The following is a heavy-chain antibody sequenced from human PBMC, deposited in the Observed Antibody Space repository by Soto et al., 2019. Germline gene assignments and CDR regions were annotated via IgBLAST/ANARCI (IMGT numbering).Heavy chain of an antibody. CDR3: ASRMMIAAAGNYYYGMDV. D-gene: IGHD6-13*01. CDR1: GGTFSSYA. V-gene: IGHV1-69*13. Sequence: SVKVSCKASGGTFSSYAISWVRQAPGQGLEWMGGIIPIFGTANYAQKFQGRVTITADESTSTAYMELSSLRSEDTAVYYCASRMMIAAAGNYYYGMDVWGQGTTVTVSS. J-gene: IGHJ6*02. CDR2: IIPIFGTA.